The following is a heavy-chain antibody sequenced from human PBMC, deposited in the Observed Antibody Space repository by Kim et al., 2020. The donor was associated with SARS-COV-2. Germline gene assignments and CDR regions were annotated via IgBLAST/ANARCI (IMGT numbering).Heavy chain of an antibody. J-gene: IGHJ6*02. Sequence: GGSLRLSCAASGFTFSSYSMNWVRQAPGKGLEWVSSISSSSSYIYYADSVKGRFTISRDNAKNSLYLQMNSLRAEDTAVYYCARDRKGAYGRHYYYGMDVWGQGTTVTVSS. CDR2: ISSSSSYI. CDR1: GFTFSSYS. V-gene: IGHV3-21*01. CDR3: ARDRKGAYGRHYYYGMDV. D-gene: IGHD3-10*01.